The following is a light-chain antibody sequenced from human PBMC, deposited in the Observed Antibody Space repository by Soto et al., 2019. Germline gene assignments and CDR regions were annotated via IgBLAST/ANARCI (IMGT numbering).Light chain of an antibody. CDR3: QQYDDITALT. V-gene: IGKV1-33*01. CDR1: QDINSG. Sequence: DIQMTQSPSSLSASVGDRVTITCQASQDINSGLNWYQQKPGKAPKLLIYDVSNLQTGVPSRFSGSGSASEFTLTISSLQPEDFATYFCQQYDDITALTFGGGTNVEMK. CDR2: DVS. J-gene: IGKJ4*01.